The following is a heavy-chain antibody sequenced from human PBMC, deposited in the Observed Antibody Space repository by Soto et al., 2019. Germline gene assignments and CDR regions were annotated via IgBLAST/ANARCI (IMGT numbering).Heavy chain of an antibody. V-gene: IGHV1-46*02. CDR1: GYSFKDHY. CDR2: INPSGEHT. J-gene: IGHJ4*02. CDR3: ARISGKGGRCYFDFDH. D-gene: IGHD2-15*01. Sequence: QVQLVQSGAEVKQPGTSVKVSCQASGYSFKDHYMHWVRQAPGRGLEWVGIINPSGEHTNYAQQFRGRVAMTRDTSTSTASMELRSLRSEDTAVYFCARISGKGGRCYFDFDHWGQGTLVTVSS.